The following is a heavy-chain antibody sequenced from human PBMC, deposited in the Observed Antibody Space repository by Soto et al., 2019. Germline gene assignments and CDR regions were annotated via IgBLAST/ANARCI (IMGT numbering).Heavy chain of an antibody. D-gene: IGHD2-15*01. CDR3: PREVVDWHYFHY. Sequence: QVQLVESGGGVVQPGTSLRLSCAASGFIFNNYALYWVRQAPGKGLEWVASISFDGTKENYADSVKGRCSISRDKSNTTLYLEMNSLRGEDTAVYYCPREVVDWHYFHYWAQGPLVPVSS. V-gene: IGHV3-30-3*01. CDR1: GFIFNNYA. CDR2: ISFDGTKE. J-gene: IGHJ4*02.